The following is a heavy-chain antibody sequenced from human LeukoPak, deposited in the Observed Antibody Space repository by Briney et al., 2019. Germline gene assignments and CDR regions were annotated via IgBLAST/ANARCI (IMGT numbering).Heavy chain of an antibody. CDR1: GFTFSSYA. CDR3: ARDLGYCSSTSCPTPGFDI. D-gene: IGHD2-2*01. V-gene: IGHV3-23*01. Sequence: GGSLRLSCAASGFTFSSYAMSWVRQAPGKGLEWVSAISGSGGSTYYADSVKGRFTISRDNSKNTLYLQMNSLRAEDTALYYCARDLGYCSSTSCPTPGFDIWGQGTMVTVSS. J-gene: IGHJ3*02. CDR2: ISGSGGST.